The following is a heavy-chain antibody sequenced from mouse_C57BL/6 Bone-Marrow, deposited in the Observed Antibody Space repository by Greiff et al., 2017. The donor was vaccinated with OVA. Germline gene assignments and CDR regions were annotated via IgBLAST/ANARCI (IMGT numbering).Heavy chain of an antibody. CDR1: GFTFSSYG. CDR3: ARALYYDYDGFAY. Sequence: EVHLVESGGDLVKPGGSLKLSCAASGFTFSSYGMSWVRQTPDKRLEWVATISSGGSYTYYPDSVKGRFTISRDNAKNTLYLQMSSLKSEDTAMYYCARALYYDYDGFAYWGQGTLVTVSA. V-gene: IGHV5-6*01. CDR2: ISSGGSYT. D-gene: IGHD2-4*01. J-gene: IGHJ3*01.